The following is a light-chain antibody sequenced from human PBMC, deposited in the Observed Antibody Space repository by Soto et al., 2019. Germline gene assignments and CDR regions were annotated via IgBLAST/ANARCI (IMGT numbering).Light chain of an antibody. V-gene: IGLV2-23*01. Sequence: QSVLTQPASVSGSPGQSITISCTGTSSDVGSYNLVSWYQQHPGKAPKLMIYEGSKRPSGVSNRCSGSKSGNTASLTISGRQAEDEADYYCCSYAGSSTPHYVFGTGTKVTV. CDR1: SSDVGSYNL. CDR3: CSYAGSSTPHYV. CDR2: EGS. J-gene: IGLJ1*01.